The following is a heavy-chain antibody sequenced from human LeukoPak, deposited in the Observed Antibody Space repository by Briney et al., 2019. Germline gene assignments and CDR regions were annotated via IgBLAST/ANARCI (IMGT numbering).Heavy chain of an antibody. Sequence: ASVKVSCKASGYTFTSYDINWVRQATGQGLEWMGWMNPNSGNTGYAQKFQGRVTITRNTSISTAYMELSSLRSEDTAVYYCARCPRPQLGWFDPWGQGTLVTVSS. V-gene: IGHV1-8*03. CDR2: MNPNSGNT. D-gene: IGHD6-13*01. J-gene: IGHJ5*02. CDR3: ARCPRPQLGWFDP. CDR1: GYTFTSYD.